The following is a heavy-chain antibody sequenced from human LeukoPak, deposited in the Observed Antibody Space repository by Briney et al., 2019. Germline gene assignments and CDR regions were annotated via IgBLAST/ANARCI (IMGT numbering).Heavy chain of an antibody. CDR3: ARANYAILTGYLLDY. CDR1: GGSISSYY. V-gene: IGHV4-59*08. CDR2: IYYSGST. Sequence: PSETLSLTCTVSGGSISSYYWSWIRQPPGKGLEWIGYIYYSGSTNYNPSLKSRVTISVDTSKNQFSLKLNSVTAADTAVYYCARANYAILTGYLLDYWGQGTLVTVSS. J-gene: IGHJ4*02. D-gene: IGHD3-9*01.